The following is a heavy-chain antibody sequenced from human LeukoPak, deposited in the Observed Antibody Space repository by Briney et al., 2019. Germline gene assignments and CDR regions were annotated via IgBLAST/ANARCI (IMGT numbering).Heavy chain of an antibody. Sequence: SVEVSCKASGGTFSSYAISWVRQAPGQGLEWMGGIIPIFGTANYAQKFQGRVTITADESTSTAYMELSSLRSEDTAVYYCASTGGVGATHDAFDIWGQGTMVTVSS. J-gene: IGHJ3*02. CDR1: GGTFSSYA. D-gene: IGHD1-26*01. CDR3: ASTGGVGATHDAFDI. V-gene: IGHV1-69*13. CDR2: IIPIFGTA.